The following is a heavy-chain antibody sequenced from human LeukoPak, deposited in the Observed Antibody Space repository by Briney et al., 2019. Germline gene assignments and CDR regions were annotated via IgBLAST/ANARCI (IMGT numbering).Heavy chain of an antibody. CDR1: VFTFISYW. J-gene: IGHJ6*02. V-gene: IGHV3-7*01. CDR3: ARDSAYYYGSGSYSVYYYYYYGMDV. Sequence: GGSLRLSCAASVFTFISYWMSSVRQAPGKGLEWVANIKQDVREKYYVDSVKGRFTISRDNAKNSLYLQMNSLRAEDTAVYYCARDSAYYYGSGSYSVYYYYYYGMDVWGQGTTVTVSS. D-gene: IGHD3-10*01. CDR2: IKQDVREK.